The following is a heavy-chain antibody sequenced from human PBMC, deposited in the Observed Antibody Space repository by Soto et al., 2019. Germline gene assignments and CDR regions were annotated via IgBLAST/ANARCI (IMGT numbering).Heavy chain of an antibody. J-gene: IGHJ4*02. Sequence: SETLSLTCTVSGGSISSSSYYWGWIRQPPGKGLEWIGSIYYSGSTYYNPFLKSRVTISVDTSKNQFSLKLSSVTAADTAVYYCARQWDYYDSSGYYLDYWGQGTLVTVSS. CDR2: IYYSGST. CDR1: GGSISSSSYY. CDR3: ARQWDYYDSSGYYLDY. V-gene: IGHV4-39*01. D-gene: IGHD3-22*01.